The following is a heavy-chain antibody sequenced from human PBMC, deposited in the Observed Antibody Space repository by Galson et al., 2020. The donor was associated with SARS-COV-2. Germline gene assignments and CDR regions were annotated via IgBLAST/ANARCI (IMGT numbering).Heavy chain of an antibody. Sequence: ESGPTLVKPTETLTLTCTVSGFSLSNARMGVSWIRQPTGKALEWLAHIFSNDEKSYSTSLKSRLTISKDTSKSQVVLTMTNMDPVDTATYYCVRIGWFGGGGMDVWCQWNTVTVSS. J-gene: IGHJ6*02. CDR2: IFSNDEK. V-gene: IGHV2-26*01. CDR3: VRIGWFGGGGMDV. D-gene: IGHD3-10*01. CDR1: GFSLSNARMG.